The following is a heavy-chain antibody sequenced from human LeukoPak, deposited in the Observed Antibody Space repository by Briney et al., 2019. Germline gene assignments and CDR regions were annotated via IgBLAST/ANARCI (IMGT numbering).Heavy chain of an antibody. D-gene: IGHD2-15*01. V-gene: IGHV3-21*01. CDR1: GFTFSSYS. CDR3: ARGPYCCGGSCYDY. Sequence: GGSLRLSCAASGFTFSSYSMNWVRQAPGKGLEWVSSISSSSSYIYYADSVKGRFTISRDNAKNSLYLQMNSLRAEDTAVYYCARGPYCCGGSCYDYWGQGTLVTVSS. CDR2: ISSSSSYI. J-gene: IGHJ4*02.